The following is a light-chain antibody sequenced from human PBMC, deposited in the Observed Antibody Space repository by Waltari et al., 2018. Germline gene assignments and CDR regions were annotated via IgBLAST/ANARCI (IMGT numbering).Light chain of an antibody. J-gene: IGKJ3*01. Sequence: DIQMTQSPSSLSASVGDGVAVTCQASQDISNCFNWYQHKPGKAPRLLIYDASNLQTGGPSRFSGRGSGTDFTCTISSLQPEDIATYYCQQYDDNPAFGPGTKVEI. CDR3: QQYDDNPA. V-gene: IGKV1-33*01. CDR1: QDISNC. CDR2: DAS.